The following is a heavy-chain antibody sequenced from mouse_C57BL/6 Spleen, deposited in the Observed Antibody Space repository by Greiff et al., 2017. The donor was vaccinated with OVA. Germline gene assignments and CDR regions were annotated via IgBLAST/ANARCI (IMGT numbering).Heavy chain of an antibody. J-gene: IGHJ4*01. CDR2: IYPGSGST. D-gene: IGHD2-4*01. V-gene: IGHV1-55*01. CDR3: ALIYYDYDGYAMDY. CDR1: GYTFTSYW. Sequence: VQLQQPGAELVKPGASVKMSCKASGYTFTSYWITWVKQSPGQGLEWIGDIYPGSGSTNYNEKFKSTATLTVDTSSSTAYMQLSSLTSEDSAVYYCALIYYDYDGYAMDYWGQGTSVTVSS.